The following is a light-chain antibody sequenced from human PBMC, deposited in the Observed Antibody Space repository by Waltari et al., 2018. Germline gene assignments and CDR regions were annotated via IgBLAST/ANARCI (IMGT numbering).Light chain of an antibody. V-gene: IGLV1-51*02. CDR1: SSNIGNNY. CDR2: ENT. CDR3: GTWDSSLSGAV. J-gene: IGLJ7*01. Sequence: QSVLTQPPSVSAAPGQRVTISCSGGSSNIGNNYVSWYRQFPGKAPTLLIYENTARPSVIPGRFSGSKSGTSATLDITGLQAGDEADYYCGTWDSSLSGAVFGGGTHLTVL.